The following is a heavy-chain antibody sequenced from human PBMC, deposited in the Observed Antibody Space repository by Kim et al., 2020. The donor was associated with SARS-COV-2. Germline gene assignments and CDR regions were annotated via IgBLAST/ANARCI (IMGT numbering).Heavy chain of an antibody. V-gene: IGHV3-30-3*01. CDR3: ARDQIGAVAGTVVDY. CDR1: GFTFSSYA. D-gene: IGHD6-19*01. CDR2: ISYDGSNK. J-gene: IGHJ4*02. Sequence: GGSLRLSCAASGFTFSSYAMHWVRQAPGKGLEWVAVISYDGSNKYYADSVKGRFTISRDNSKNTLYLQMNSLRAEDTAVYYCARDQIGAVAGTVVDYWGQGTLVTVSS.